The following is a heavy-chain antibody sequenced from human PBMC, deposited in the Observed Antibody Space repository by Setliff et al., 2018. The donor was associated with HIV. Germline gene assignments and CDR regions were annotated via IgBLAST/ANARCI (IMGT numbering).Heavy chain of an antibody. CDR3: ARSGYSSSWYLEYYYYYVMDV. D-gene: IGHD6-13*01. V-gene: IGHV1-2*02. CDR2: INPNSGGT. CDR1: GYTFTGYY. J-gene: IGHJ6*02. Sequence: ASVKVSCKASGYTFTGYYMHWVRQAPGQGLEWMGWINPNSGGTNYAQKVQGRVTMTRDTSISTAYMELRRLRSDDTAVYYCARSGYSSSWYLEYYYYYVMDVWGQGTTGTVSS.